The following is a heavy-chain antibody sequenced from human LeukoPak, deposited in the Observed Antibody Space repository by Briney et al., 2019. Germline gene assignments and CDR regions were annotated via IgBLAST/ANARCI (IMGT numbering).Heavy chain of an antibody. CDR2: ISSSGSTI. D-gene: IGHD5-18*01. CDR1: GFTFSDYY. J-gene: IGHJ4*02. CDR3: ARVGAVQLWTKNGYFDY. Sequence: GGSLRLSCAASGFTFSDYYMSWIRQAPGKGLEWVSYISSSGSTIYYPDSVKGRFTISRDNAKIPLYMQMISLRAEDTAVYYCARVGAVQLWTKNGYFDYWGQGTLVTVSS. V-gene: IGHV3-11*04.